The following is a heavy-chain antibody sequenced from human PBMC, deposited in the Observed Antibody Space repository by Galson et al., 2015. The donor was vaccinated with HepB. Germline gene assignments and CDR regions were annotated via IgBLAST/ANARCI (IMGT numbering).Heavy chain of an antibody. J-gene: IGHJ4*02. D-gene: IGHD3-22*01. CDR2: IYSGGST. CDR3: ARGGPYDSSGYSRGSLDY. Sequence: SLRLSCAASGFTVSSSYMNWVRQAPGKGLEWVSVIYSGGSTYYTDSVKGSFTISRDNSKNTLYLQMNSLRAEDTAVYYCARGGPYDSSGYSRGSLDYWGQGTLVTVSS. V-gene: IGHV3-66*01. CDR1: GFTVSSSY.